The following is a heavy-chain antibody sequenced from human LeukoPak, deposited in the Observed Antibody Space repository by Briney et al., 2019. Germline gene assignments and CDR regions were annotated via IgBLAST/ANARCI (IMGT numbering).Heavy chain of an antibody. D-gene: IGHD3-3*01. CDR2: VHLDGRT. Sequence: SETLSLTCGVSGGSVINTNWWTWVRQPPGKGLEWIGEVHLDGRTNYNPSLESRLTMSVDVSENQVSLKLTSVTAADTAVYYCAREGGFYRPLDYSGQGTLVTVSS. J-gene: IGHJ4*02. CDR1: GGSVINTNW. CDR3: AREGGFYRPLDY. V-gene: IGHV4-4*02.